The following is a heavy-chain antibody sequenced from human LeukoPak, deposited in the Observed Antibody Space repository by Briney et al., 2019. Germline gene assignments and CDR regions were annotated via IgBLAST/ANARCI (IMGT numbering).Heavy chain of an antibody. J-gene: IGHJ6*03. CDR1: GGSISSYY. V-gene: IGHV4-59*01. Sequence: PSETLSLTCTVSGGSISSYYWSWIRQPPGKGLEWIGYIYYSGSTNYNPSLKSRVTISVDTSKNQFSLKLSSVAAADTAVYYCARGYDFWSGYYRDYYYYYMDVWGKGTTVTVSS. CDR2: IYYSGST. CDR3: ARGYDFWSGYYRDYYYYYMDV. D-gene: IGHD3-3*01.